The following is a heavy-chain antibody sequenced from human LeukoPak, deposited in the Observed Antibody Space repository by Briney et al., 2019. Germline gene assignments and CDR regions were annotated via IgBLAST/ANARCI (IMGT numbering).Heavy chain of an antibody. V-gene: IGHV1-2*02. Sequence: ASVTVSFKASGYNFAHNIHWVRQAPGPGDEVMGWITPKNGGTKYAQNVQGRFTMTRDTSISTIYMELNSLRSDDTAVYYCVISLQAAAIPAFDSWGQGTLVTVSS. CDR3: VISLQAAAIPAFDS. CDR1: GYNFAHN. D-gene: IGHD6-25*01. J-gene: IGHJ4*02. CDR2: ITPKNGGT.